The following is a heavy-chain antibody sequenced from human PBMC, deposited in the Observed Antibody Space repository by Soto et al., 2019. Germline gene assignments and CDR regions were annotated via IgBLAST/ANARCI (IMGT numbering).Heavy chain of an antibody. CDR2: IYYGGDT. J-gene: IGHJ3*02. CDR1: GCSISSYD. Sequence: AGTLSLSCDVSGCSISSYDWIWIRQRPGKGLEWIGDIYYGGDTNYNPSLKSRVTISVDTSKNQFSLQLSSVTAADTAVYYCARMETSSTRAFNTWGKGTMATV. D-gene: IGHD2-2*01. CDR3: ARMETSSTRAFNT. V-gene: IGHV4-59*12.